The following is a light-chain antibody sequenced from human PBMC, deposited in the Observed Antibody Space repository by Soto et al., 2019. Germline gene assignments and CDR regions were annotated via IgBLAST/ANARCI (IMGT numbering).Light chain of an antibody. J-gene: IGKJ4*01. Sequence: DIQMTQSPSTLSASVGDRVTITCRANRSVSSWFAWYQQKPGKAPNLLIYKASTLESGVPSRFSGSGSGTEFTLTISSLQPDDFATYYCQQYNVYPLTCGGGTKVQIK. CDR2: KAS. CDR3: QQYNVYPLT. CDR1: RSVSSW. V-gene: IGKV1-5*03.